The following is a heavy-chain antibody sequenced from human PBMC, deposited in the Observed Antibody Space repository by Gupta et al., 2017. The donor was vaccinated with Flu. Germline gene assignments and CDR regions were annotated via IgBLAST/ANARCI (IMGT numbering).Heavy chain of an antibody. CDR3: ARDQREYCSGGDCYPQILDF. CDR1: GFIFSDYG. D-gene: IGHD2-15*01. V-gene: IGHV3-30*03. J-gene: IGHJ4*02. CDR2: LSYDGSYK. Sequence: QVQLVESGGGVVQPGRSLRLSCAASGFIFSDYGIHWVRQAPGKGLEWVAVLSYDGSYKYYGDSVKGRFTISRDNSKNTLYLQMNSLRPDDTAMYYCARDQREYCSGGDCYPQILDFWGQGSLGTVS.